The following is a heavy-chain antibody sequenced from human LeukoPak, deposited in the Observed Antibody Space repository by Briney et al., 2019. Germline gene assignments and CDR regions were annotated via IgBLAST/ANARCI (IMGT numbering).Heavy chain of an antibody. CDR2: IWYDGSKK. D-gene: IGHD6-19*01. CDR3: ARPSTVVAGPFDC. CDR1: GFTFSLYG. J-gene: IGHJ4*01. V-gene: IGHV3-33*01. Sequence: GGSLRLSCAASGFTFSLYGIHWVRQAPGKGLEWVAVIWYDGSKKYYGDSVKGRFTISRDNSKNTVFLEMNSLRAEDTAVYFCARPSTVVAGPFDCWGQGTLVTVSS.